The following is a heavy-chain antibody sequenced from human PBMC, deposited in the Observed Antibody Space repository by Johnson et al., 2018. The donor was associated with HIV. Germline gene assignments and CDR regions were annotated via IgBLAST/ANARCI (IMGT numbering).Heavy chain of an antibody. CDR1: GFFFDDYG. CDR2: INWNGGST. V-gene: IGHV3-20*04. CDR3: AKDMATSGSYHRPLPGSFDI. J-gene: IGHJ3*02. D-gene: IGHD1-26*01. Sequence: VQLVESGGGLVQPGGSLRLSCAASGFFFDDYGMTWVRQPPGRGLEWVSGINWNGGSTGYTDSVKGRFTISRANAKNSLYLQMNSLRVEDTALYYCAKDMATSGSYHRPLPGSFDIWGQGTMVTVSS.